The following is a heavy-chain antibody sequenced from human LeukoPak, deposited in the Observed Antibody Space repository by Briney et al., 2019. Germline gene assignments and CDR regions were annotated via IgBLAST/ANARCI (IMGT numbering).Heavy chain of an antibody. Sequence: GASVKVSCKASGYTFSNYGISWVRQATGRGLEWMGWISGQTGKTKQAQKFQGRITLTTDSATNTAYMELRSLTSDDTAVYYCARDLAFPGSCGPAEFYFDFWGQGALVTVSS. CDR2: ISGQTGKT. V-gene: IGHV1-18*01. D-gene: IGHD1-26*01. J-gene: IGHJ4*02. CDR1: GYTFSNYG. CDR3: ARDLAFPGSCGPAEFYFDF.